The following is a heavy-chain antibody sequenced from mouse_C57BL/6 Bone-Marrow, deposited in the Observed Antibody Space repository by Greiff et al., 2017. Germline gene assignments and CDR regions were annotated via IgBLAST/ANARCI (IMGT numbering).Heavy chain of an antibody. D-gene: IGHD2-1*01. V-gene: IGHV1-82*01. J-gene: IGHJ1*03. CDR1: GYAFSSSW. CDR3: ARPSYGNYDWYFDV. Sequence: QVQLKESGPELVKPGASVKISCKASGYAFSSSWMNWVKQRPGKGLEWIGRIYPGDGDTNYNGKFKGKATLTADKSSSTAYMQLSSLTSEDSAVYFCARPSYGNYDWYFDVWGTGTTVTVSS. CDR2: IYPGDGDT.